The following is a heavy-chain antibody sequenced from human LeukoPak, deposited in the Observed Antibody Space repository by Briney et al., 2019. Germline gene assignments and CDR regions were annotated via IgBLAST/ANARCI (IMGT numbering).Heavy chain of an antibody. V-gene: IGHV3-7*01. CDR3: ARVQAKNLFKGLDYGMDV. CDR2: IKQDGSEK. J-gene: IGHJ6*02. D-gene: IGHD2/OR15-2a*01. CDR1: GFTFSSYW. Sequence: PGGSLRLSCAASGFTFSSYWMSWVRQAPGKGLEWVANIKQDGSEKYYVDSVKGRFTISRDNAKNSLYLQMNSLRAEDTAVYYCARVQAKNLFKGLDYGMDVWGQGTTVTVSS.